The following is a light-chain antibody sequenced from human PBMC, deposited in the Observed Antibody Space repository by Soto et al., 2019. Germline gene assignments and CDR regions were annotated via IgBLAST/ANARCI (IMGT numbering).Light chain of an antibody. CDR1: QSLRSS. CDR2: DAS. CDR3: QQYNDWPPIT. Sequence: EAMMTQSPYTLSVSLGERATLSCRASQSLRSSLAWYQQKPGQAPRLLIYDASTRATVIPARFSGSGSGTEFTLTISSLQSEDFAVYYCQQYNDWPPITFAQGTRLEIK. V-gene: IGKV3-15*01. J-gene: IGKJ5*01.